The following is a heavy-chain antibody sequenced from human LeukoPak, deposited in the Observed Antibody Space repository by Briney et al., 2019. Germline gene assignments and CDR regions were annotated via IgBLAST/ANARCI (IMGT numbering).Heavy chain of an antibody. CDR3: ARKKEDYYNSGGYFLSDAIDI. V-gene: IGHV3-21*01. J-gene: IGHJ3*02. D-gene: IGHD3-22*01. Sequence: GGSLRLSCAASGFTFSDYSMSWVRQAPGKGLEWVSSISSSGSYIYYADSVKGRFTISRDNSKNTLYLQMNSLRAEDTALYYCARKKEDYYNSGGYFLSDAIDIWGQGTMVTVSS. CDR2: ISSSGSYI. CDR1: GFTFSDYS.